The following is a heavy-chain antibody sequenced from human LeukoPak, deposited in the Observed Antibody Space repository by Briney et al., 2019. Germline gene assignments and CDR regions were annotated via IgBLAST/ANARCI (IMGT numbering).Heavy chain of an antibody. V-gene: IGHV1-18*01. J-gene: IGHJ3*02. CDR1: GYTFTSYG. Sequence: ASVKVSCKASGYTFTSYGISWVRQAPGQGLEWMGWISAYNGNTNYAQKLQGRVTMTTDTSTSTAYMELRSLRSDDTAVYYCAREFRSVVVASDAFDIWGQGTMVTVSS. CDR2: ISAYNGNT. D-gene: IGHD5-12*01. CDR3: AREFRSVVVASDAFDI.